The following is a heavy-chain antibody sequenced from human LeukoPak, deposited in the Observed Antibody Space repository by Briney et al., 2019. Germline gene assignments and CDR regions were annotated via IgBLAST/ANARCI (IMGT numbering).Heavy chain of an antibody. CDR2: ISGSGGST. J-gene: IGHJ4*02. CDR3: AKGSGWYDNY. V-gene: IGHV3-23*01. Sequence: GGSLRLSCAASGFTFSSYAMSWVRRAPGKGLEWVSAISGSGGSTYYADSVKGRFTISRDNSKNTLYLQMNSLRAEDTAVYYFAKGSGWYDNYWGQGTLVTVSS. D-gene: IGHD6-19*01. CDR1: GFTFSSYA.